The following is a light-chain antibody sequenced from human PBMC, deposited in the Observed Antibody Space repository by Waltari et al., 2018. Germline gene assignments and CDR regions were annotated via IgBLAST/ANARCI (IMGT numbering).Light chain of an antibody. CDR3: QSYDSTTVI. Sequence: NFVLTQPHSVSESPGKTVTISCTGSHGYIGPNYAPWFPQRPGSAPPTVIYADDQRPSGVPDRFSASIDISSNSASLTISGLKTEDEADYYCQSYDSTTVIFGGGTKLTVL. V-gene: IGLV6-57*02. J-gene: IGLJ2*01. CDR2: ADD. CDR1: HGYIGPNY.